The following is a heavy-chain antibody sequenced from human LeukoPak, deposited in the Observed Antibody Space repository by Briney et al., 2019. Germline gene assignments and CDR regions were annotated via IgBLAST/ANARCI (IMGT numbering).Heavy chain of an antibody. V-gene: IGHV4-59*01. CDR3: ARGSSWHGAFDI. J-gene: IGHJ3*02. Sequence: PSETLSLTCTVSGGSISSYYWSWIRQPPGKGLEWIGYIYYSGSTNYNPSLKSRVTISVDTSKNQFSLKLSSVTAADTAVYYCARGSSWHGAFDIWGQGTMVTVSS. CDR2: IYYSGST. CDR1: GGSISSYY. D-gene: IGHD6-13*01.